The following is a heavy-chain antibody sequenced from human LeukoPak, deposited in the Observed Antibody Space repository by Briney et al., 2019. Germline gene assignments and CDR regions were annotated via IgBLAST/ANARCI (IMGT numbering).Heavy chain of an antibody. CDR2: INGDGSST. CDR3: SREDIVEVPAIPFDY. V-gene: IGHV3-74*01. CDR1: GFTFSNYW. Sequence: GGSLRLSCAASGFTFSNYWMHWVRQAPGKGLGWVSRINGDGSSTTYADSVKGRFTISRDNAKNTLYLQMNSLRAEDTAVYYCSREDIVEVPAIPFDYWGQGTLVTVSS. J-gene: IGHJ4*02. D-gene: IGHD2-2*01.